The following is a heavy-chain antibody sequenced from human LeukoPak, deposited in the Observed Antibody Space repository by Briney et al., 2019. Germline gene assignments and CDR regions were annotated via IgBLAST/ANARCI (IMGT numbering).Heavy chain of an antibody. Sequence: GTSLRLSCSASGFTFSTFGMHWVRQAPGMGLEWVAMISYDGNAKYYADSVRGRFAISRDTSKNTLYLQMNSLRAEDTAVYYCAKDRSIAAGDDAFDIWGQGTMVTVSS. D-gene: IGHD6-13*01. CDR1: GFTFSTFG. J-gene: IGHJ3*02. V-gene: IGHV3-30*18. CDR3: AKDRSIAAGDDAFDI. CDR2: ISYDGNAK.